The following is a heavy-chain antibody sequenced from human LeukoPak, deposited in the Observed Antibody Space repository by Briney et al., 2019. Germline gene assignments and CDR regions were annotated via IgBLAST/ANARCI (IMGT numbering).Heavy chain of an antibody. CDR2: IYPNSGAT. J-gene: IGHJ3*02. Sequence: ASVKVSCKASGYTFTGFYMHWVRQAPGQGLEWMGYIYPNSGATKYAQKFQGRVTLTRDTSISTAYMELSGLRSDDTAVYYCAREADGGDAFDIWGQGTMVTVSS. CDR1: GYTFTGFY. CDR3: AREADGGDAFDI. V-gene: IGHV1-2*02. D-gene: IGHD3-16*01.